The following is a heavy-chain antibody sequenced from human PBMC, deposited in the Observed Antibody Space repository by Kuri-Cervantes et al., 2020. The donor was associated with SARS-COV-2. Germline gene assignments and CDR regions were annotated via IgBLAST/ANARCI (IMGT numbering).Heavy chain of an antibody. Sequence: GGPLRLSCAASGFTFSSYWMSWVRQAPGKGLEWVANIKQDGSEKYYVDSVKGRFTISRDNAKNSLYLQMNSLRAEDTAVYYCARDILVLGHNWFDPWGQGTLVTVSS. V-gene: IGHV3-7*01. J-gene: IGHJ5*02. CDR1: GFTFSSYW. CDR3: ARDILVLGHNWFDP. CDR2: IKQDGSEK. D-gene: IGHD2-2*01.